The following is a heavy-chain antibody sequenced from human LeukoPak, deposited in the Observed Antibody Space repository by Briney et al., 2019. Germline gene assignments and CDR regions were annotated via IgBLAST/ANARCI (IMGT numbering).Heavy chain of an antibody. CDR3: AKIVQFTAATGTGLDY. J-gene: IGHJ4*02. CDR2: KWHDGSYI. D-gene: IGHD6-13*01. Sequence: PGGSLRLSCAASGFTFSYYGMHWVRQAPGKGLDWVAVKWHDGSYIYYADSVKGRFTISRDNSKNTLYLQMNSLRAEDTAVYYCAKIVQFTAATGTGLDYWGQGTLVTVSP. V-gene: IGHV3-33*06. CDR1: GFTFSYYG.